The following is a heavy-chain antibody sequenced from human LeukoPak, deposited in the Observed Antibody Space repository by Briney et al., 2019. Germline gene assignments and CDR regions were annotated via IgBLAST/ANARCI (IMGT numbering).Heavy chain of an antibody. CDR3: AKDRAQLLILEYFQH. V-gene: IGHV3-30*02. Sequence: PGGSLRLSCAASGFTFSSYAMSWVRQAPGKGLEWVAFIRYDGSNKYYADSVKGRFTISRDNSKNTLYLQMNSLRAADTAVYYCAKDRAQLLILEYFQHWGQGTLVTVSS. J-gene: IGHJ1*01. CDR2: IRYDGSNK. CDR1: GFTFSSYA. D-gene: IGHD2-2*01.